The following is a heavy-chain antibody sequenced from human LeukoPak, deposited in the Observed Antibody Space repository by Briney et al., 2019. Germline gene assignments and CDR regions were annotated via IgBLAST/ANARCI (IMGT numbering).Heavy chain of an antibody. CDR1: SGSISSYY. CDR2: IYYSGST. V-gene: IGHV4-59*08. J-gene: IGHJ4*02. D-gene: IGHD1-26*01. Sequence: SETLSLTCTVSSGSISSYYWSWTRQPPGKGLEWIGYIYYSGSTNYNPALKSRVTISVDTSKNQFSLKLSSVTAADTAVYYCARQRGRWDSFDYWGQGTLVTVSS. CDR3: ARQRGRWDSFDY.